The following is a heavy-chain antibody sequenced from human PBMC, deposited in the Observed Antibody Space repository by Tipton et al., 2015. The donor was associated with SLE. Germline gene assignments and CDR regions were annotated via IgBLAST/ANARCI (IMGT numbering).Heavy chain of an antibody. CDR3: ARGGVQGANYFDY. J-gene: IGHJ4*02. Sequence: SLRLSCAASGFTVSSNYMSWVRQAPGKGLEWASVFYSGGSTYYADSVKGRFTISRDNSKNTLYLQINSLRAEDTAVYYCARGGVQGANYFDYWGQGTLVTVSS. CDR1: GFTVSSNY. D-gene: IGHD3-10*01. V-gene: IGHV3-53*01. CDR2: FYSGGST.